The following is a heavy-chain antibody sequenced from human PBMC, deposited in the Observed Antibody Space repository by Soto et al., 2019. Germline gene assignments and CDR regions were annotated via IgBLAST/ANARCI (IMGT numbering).Heavy chain of an antibody. CDR1: GYTFTDYY. CDR3: AKDLTRQLAYWLDP. J-gene: IGHJ5*02. Sequence: ASVKVSCKASGYTFTDYYMHWVRQAPGQGLAWMGWINPNSGGTNYAQKFQGRVTLTRDTSIATAYLTLTSLTSDDTALYYCAKDLTRQLAYWLDPWGQGTQVTVSS. CDR2: INPNSGGT. D-gene: IGHD6-6*01. V-gene: IGHV1-2*02.